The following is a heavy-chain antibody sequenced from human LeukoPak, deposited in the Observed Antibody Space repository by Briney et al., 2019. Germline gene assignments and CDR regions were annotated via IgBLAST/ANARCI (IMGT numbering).Heavy chain of an antibody. V-gene: IGHV1-24*01. J-gene: IGHJ6*03. CDR2: FDPEDGET. CDR3: ATASFCSGTHCFYYYMDV. CDR1: GYTLSEKS. D-gene: IGHD2-15*01. Sequence: ASVKVSCKVSGYTLSEKSMHWVRQAPGTGLEWRGGFDPEDGETIYAQKFQDRITMTDDASTDTAYMELSSLRSEDTPVYFCATASFCSGTHCFYYYMDVWGKGTPVTVSS.